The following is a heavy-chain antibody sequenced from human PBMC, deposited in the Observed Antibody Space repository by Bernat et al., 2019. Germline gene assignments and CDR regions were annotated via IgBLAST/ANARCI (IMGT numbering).Heavy chain of an antibody. J-gene: IGHJ4*02. CDR3: STNINCVGDSCRIY. CDR2: IYHTGST. D-gene: IGHD2-15*01. Sequence: QVQLQESGPGLVQPSETLSLTCTVSGYSMRNQYWSWIRQSPGKGLEWIGYIYHTGSTNYNPSLKSRVTISLDTSKNQFSLKLSSVTAADTAVYYCSTNINCVGDSCRIYWGQGTLVTISS. CDR1: GYSMRNQY. V-gene: IGHV4-59*11.